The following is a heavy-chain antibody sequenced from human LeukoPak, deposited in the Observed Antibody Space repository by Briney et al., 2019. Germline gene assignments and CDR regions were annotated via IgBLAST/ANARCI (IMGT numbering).Heavy chain of an antibody. Sequence: SVTVSCTASGGTSSIYAISWVRQAPGQGLEWMGGIIPIFGTANYAQKLQGRVTITADESTSTAYMELSSLRSEDTAVYYCARDWDIVVVPASPGYNWFDPWGQGTLVTVSS. CDR3: ARDWDIVVVPASPGYNWFDP. D-gene: IGHD2-2*01. J-gene: IGHJ5*02. V-gene: IGHV1-69*13. CDR1: GGTSSIYA. CDR2: IIPIFGTA.